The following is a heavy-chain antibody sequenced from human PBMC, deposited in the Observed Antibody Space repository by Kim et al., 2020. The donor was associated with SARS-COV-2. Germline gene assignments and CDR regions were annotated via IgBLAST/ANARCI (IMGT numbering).Heavy chain of an antibody. CDR2: ISSSSSYI. V-gene: IGHV3-21*01. D-gene: IGHD2-2*03. J-gene: IGHJ4*02. CDR3: ARDSAAGYCSSTSCSGY. Sequence: GGSLRLSCAASGFTFSSYSMNWVRQAPVKGLEWVSSISSSSSYIYYADSVKGRFTISRDNAKNSLYLQMNSLRAEDTAVYYCARDSAAGYCSSTSCSGYWGQGTLVTVSS. CDR1: GFTFSSYS.